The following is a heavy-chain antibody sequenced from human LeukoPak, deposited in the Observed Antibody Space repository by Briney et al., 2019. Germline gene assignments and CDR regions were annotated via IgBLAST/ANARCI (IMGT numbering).Heavy chain of an antibody. CDR2: FDPEDGET. J-gene: IGHJ3*02. CDR1: GYTLTELS. CDR3: ATVGYCSSTSCYNGAFDI. D-gene: IGHD2-2*02. V-gene: IGHV1-24*01. Sequence: ASVKVSCKVSGYTLTELSMHWVRQAPGKGLGWRGGFDPEDGETIYAQKFQGRVTMTEDTSTDTAYMELSSLRSEDTAVYYCATVGYCSSTSCYNGAFDIWGQGTMVTVSS.